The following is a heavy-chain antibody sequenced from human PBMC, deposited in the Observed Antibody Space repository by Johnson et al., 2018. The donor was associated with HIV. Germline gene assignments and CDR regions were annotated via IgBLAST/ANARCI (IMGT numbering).Heavy chain of an antibody. V-gene: IGHV3-9*01. J-gene: IGHJ3*02. Sequence: VQLVESGGGVVRPGGSLRLSCAASVFTFDDYAMHWVRQAPGKGLEWVSGISWNSGSIGYADSVKGRFTISRDNAKNSLYLQRNSLRAEETAFYYCARAGWGWLDAFDIWGQGTMVTVSS. D-gene: IGHD6-19*01. CDR1: VFTFDDYA. CDR2: ISWNSGSI. CDR3: ARAGWGWLDAFDI.